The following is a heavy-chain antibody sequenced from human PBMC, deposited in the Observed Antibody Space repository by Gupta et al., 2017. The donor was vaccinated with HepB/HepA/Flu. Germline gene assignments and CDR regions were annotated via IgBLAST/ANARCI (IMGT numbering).Heavy chain of an antibody. CDR1: GFTFSSYS. J-gene: IGHJ2*01. D-gene: IGHD2-2*01. V-gene: IGHV3-21*01. Sequence: EVQLMESGGGLVKPGGFLRLSCAASGFTFSSYSMNWVRQAPGKGLEWVSSISSSSSYIYYADSVKGRFTISRDNAKNSLYLQMNSLRAEDTAVYYCARDKKEWGLSTSFDLWGRGTLVTVSS. CDR2: ISSSSSYI. CDR3: ARDKKEWGLSTSFDL.